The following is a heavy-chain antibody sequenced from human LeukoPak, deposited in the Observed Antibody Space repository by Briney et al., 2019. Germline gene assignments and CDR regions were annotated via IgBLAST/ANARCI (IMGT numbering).Heavy chain of an antibody. CDR2: IRYDGSNK. Sequence: GGSLRLSCAASGFTFSSYGMHWVRQAPGKGLEWVAFIRYDGSNKYYADSVKGRFTISRDNSKNTLYLQMNSLRAEDTAVYYCARDTMGTYYYDSSGYNDYWGQGTLVTVSS. D-gene: IGHD3-22*01. CDR3: ARDTMGTYYYDSSGYNDY. CDR1: GFTFSSYG. J-gene: IGHJ4*01. V-gene: IGHV3-30*02.